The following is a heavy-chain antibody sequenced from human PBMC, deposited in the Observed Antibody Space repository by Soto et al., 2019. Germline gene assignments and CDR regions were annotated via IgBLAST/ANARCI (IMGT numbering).Heavy chain of an antibody. CDR2: ITGGAST. CDR3: AKGAMAGNSYVYFDY. V-gene: IGHV3-23*01. J-gene: IGHJ4*02. D-gene: IGHD6-19*01. Sequence: EVQLLESGGGLAQPGGSLRLSCAASGFTFDIYAMNWVRQAPGKGLEWVSAITGGASTSFADSVKGRFTISRDNSKYTVYMEMNSLRAEDTAVYYCAKGAMAGNSYVYFDYWGQGTPVTVSS. CDR1: GFTFDIYA.